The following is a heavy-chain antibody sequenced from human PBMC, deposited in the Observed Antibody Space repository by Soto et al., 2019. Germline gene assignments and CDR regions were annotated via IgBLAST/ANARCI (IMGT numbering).Heavy chain of an antibody. J-gene: IGHJ4*02. CDR1: GFTFSSYG. CDR2: ISYDGSNT. CDR3: AKDPPLPGDYYFDY. Sequence: QVQLVESGGGVVQPGRSLRLSCAASGFTFSSYGMHWVRQAPGKGLEWVAVISYDGSNTYYADSVKGRFTISRDNSKNTLYLQMNSLRAEDTAVYYCAKDPPLPGDYYFDYWGQGTLVTVSS. D-gene: IGHD4-17*01. V-gene: IGHV3-30*18.